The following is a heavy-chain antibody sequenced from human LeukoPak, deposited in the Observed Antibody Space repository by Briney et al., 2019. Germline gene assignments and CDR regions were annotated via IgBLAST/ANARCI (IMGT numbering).Heavy chain of an antibody. CDR2: ISSSSSYT. D-gene: IGHD2-15*01. V-gene: IGHV3-11*06. CDR3: ATAGYCSGGSCSDYYYYGMDV. Sequence: GGSLRLSCAASGFTFSDYYMSWIRQAPGKGLEWVSYISSSSSYTNYADSAKGRFTISRDNAKNSLYLQMNSLRAEDTAVYYCATAGYCSGGSCSDYYYYGMDVWGKGTTVTVSS. J-gene: IGHJ6*04. CDR1: GFTFSDYY.